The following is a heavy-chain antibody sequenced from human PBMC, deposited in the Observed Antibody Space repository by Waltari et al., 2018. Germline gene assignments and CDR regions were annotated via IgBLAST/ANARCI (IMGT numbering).Heavy chain of an antibody. CDR3: VRDSGWGYYYYMDV. V-gene: IGHV1-2*06. Sequence: QVQLVQSGAEVKKPGASVKVSCKASGYTFTGYYMHWVRQAPGQGLEWMGRINPNSGGTNYAQQFQGRVTMTRDTSISTAYMELSRLRSDDTAVYYCVRDSGWGYYYYMDVWGKGTTVTVS. D-gene: IGHD6-19*01. J-gene: IGHJ6*03. CDR2: INPNSGGT. CDR1: GYTFTGYY.